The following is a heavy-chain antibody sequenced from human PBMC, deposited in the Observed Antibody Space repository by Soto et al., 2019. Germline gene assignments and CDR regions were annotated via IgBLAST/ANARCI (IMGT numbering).Heavy chain of an antibody. Sequence: EVQLLESGGGLVQPGGSLRLSCAASGFTFSSYAMSWVRQAPGKGLEWVSAISGSGGSTYYADSVKGWFTISRDNSKNTLYLQMNSLRAEDTAVYYCAKAKVVVLYYFDYWGQGTLVTVSS. D-gene: IGHD2-15*01. J-gene: IGHJ4*02. CDR2: ISGSGGST. CDR3: AKAKVVVLYYFDY. CDR1: GFTFSSYA. V-gene: IGHV3-23*01.